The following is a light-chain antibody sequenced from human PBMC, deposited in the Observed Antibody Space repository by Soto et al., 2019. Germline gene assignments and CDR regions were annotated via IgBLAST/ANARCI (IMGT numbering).Light chain of an antibody. CDR3: QQYNNWPPTWT. Sequence: EIVMTQSPATLSVSPGERATLSCRVSQSVSSNLAWYQQKPGQAPRLLIYGASTRATGIPARFSGSGSGTEFTLSISSRQSEDFAVYYCQQYNNWPPTWTFGQGTKVEIK. J-gene: IGKJ1*01. CDR1: QSVSSN. V-gene: IGKV3-15*01. CDR2: GAS.